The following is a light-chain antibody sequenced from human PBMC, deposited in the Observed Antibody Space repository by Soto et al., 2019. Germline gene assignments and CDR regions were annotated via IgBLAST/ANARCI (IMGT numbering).Light chain of an antibody. Sequence: EIVMTQSPATLSVSPGERATLSCRASQSVSSNLAWHQQKPGQTPRLLVYGVSSRATGIPDRFSGSGSGTDFTLTISRLEPEDFAVYYCQQHGTSPITFGQGTRLEIK. J-gene: IGKJ5*01. V-gene: IGKV3-20*01. CDR3: QQHGTSPIT. CDR1: QSVSSN. CDR2: GVS.